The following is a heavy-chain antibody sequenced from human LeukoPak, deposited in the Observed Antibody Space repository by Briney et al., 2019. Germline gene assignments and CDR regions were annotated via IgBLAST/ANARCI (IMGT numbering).Heavy chain of an antibody. CDR3: ARAPITSPFYFDY. Sequence: GGSLRLSCAASGFTFSSYSMNWVRQAPGKGLEWVSGINWSGGSTGYADPLRGRFTISRDNAKNFLYLQMDSLRAEDTALYYCARAPITSPFYFDYWGQGTLVTVSS. CDR2: INWSGGST. D-gene: IGHD2-2*01. V-gene: IGHV3-20*04. J-gene: IGHJ4*02. CDR1: GFTFSSYS.